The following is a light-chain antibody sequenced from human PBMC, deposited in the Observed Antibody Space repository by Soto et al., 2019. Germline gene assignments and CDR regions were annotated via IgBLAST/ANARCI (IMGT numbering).Light chain of an antibody. CDR1: QSVSSN. CDR3: QQCGSSST. Sequence: EIIMRQSPATLSVSPGEMASLSCRASQSVSSNLAWFQQIPGQAPRLLIYGASMRATGIPDRFSGSGSGTDFTLTISRLEPEDFAVYYCQQCGSSSTFGQGTRLEI. V-gene: IGKV3-20*01. J-gene: IGKJ5*01. CDR2: GAS.